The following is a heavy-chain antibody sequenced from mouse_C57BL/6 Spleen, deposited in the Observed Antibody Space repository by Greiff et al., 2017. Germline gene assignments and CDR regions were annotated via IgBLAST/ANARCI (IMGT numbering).Heavy chain of an antibody. D-gene: IGHD1-1*01. CDR1: GYTFTGYW. Sequence: VQLQQSGAELMKPGASVKLSCKATGYTFTGYWIEWVKQRPGHGLEWIGEILPGSGSTNYNEKFKGKATFTADTPSNTAYMQLSCLTTEDSDIYCLSSDAGDTTVEDDSRGHGTTLSVSS. V-gene: IGHV1-9*01. CDR2: ILPGSGST. J-gene: IGHJ2*01. CDR3: SSDAGDTTVEDDS.